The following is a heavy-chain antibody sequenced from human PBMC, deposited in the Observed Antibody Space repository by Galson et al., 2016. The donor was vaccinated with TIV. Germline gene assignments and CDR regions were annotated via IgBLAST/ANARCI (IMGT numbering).Heavy chain of an antibody. Sequence: SVKVSCKDSGYTFTSYDINWVRQATGQGLEWMGWMNPTSGNTGYALKFRGRVTMTRNTSVRTAYMELSSLRSEDTAVYYCARSGDSGDYWGQGPLVTVSS. CDR3: ARSGDSGDY. V-gene: IGHV1-8*02. CDR2: MNPTSGNT. D-gene: IGHD4-17*01. J-gene: IGHJ4*02. CDR1: GYTFTSYD.